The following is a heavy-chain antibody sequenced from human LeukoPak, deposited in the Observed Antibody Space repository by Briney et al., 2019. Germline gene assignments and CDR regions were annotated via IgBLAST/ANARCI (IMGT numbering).Heavy chain of an antibody. J-gene: IGHJ4*02. CDR2: ISPYNGDT. V-gene: IGHV1-18*01. Sequence: ASVKVSCKASGYSFTNYGIDWVRQAPGQGLEWMGWISPYNGDTKYTQKFQGRVIMTTDTSTSTAYMEPRSLRSDDTAVYYCGREFCDDARCYGPDYWGQGTLVMVSS. D-gene: IGHD2-2*01. CDR3: GREFCDDARCYGPDY. CDR1: GYSFTNYG.